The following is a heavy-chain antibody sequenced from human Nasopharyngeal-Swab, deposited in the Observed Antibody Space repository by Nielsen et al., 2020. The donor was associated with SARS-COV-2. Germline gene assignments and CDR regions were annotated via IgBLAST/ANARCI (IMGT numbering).Heavy chain of an antibody. J-gene: IGHJ6*03. CDR2: IYYSGST. Sequence: PGKGLEWIGYIYYSGSTNYSPSLKSRVTISVDTSKNQFSLKLSSVTAADTAVYYCARVFWFPYYMDVWGKGTTVTVSS. D-gene: IGHD3-3*01. CDR3: ARVFWFPYYMDV. V-gene: IGHV4-59*13.